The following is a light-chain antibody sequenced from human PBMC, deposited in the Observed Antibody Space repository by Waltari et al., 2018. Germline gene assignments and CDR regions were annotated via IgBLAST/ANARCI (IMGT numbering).Light chain of an antibody. CDR3: QTGGHGTWV. J-gene: IGLJ3*02. CDR2: VYSVGSH. Sequence: QRPEEAPLYLMTVYSVGSHNRGDAIAARFSGSSSGAERYLTISSLQSEDEADYYCQTGGHGTWVFGGGTKLTVL. V-gene: IGLV4-69*01.